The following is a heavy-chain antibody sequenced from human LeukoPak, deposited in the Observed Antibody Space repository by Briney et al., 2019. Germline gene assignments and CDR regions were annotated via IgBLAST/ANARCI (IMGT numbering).Heavy chain of an antibody. Sequence: GGSLRLSCAASGFTFSSYAMSWVRQAPGKGLEWVSAISGSGGSTYYADSVKGRFTISRDISKNTLYLQMNSLRAEDTAVYYCAKTGGYYGSGSGYFDYWGQGTLVTVSS. CDR1: GFTFSSYA. CDR2: ISGSGGST. D-gene: IGHD3-10*01. V-gene: IGHV3-23*01. CDR3: AKTGGYYGSGSGYFDY. J-gene: IGHJ4*02.